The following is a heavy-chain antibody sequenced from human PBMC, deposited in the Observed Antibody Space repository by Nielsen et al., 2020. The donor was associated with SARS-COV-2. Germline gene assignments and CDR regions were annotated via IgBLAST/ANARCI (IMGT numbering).Heavy chain of an antibody. V-gene: IGHV4-30-2*01. J-gene: IGHJ3*02. D-gene: IGHD3-16*01. CDR1: GGSISSGGYS. CDR3: ARGGRITFGGADDAFDI. Sequence: SETLSLTCAVSGGSISSGGYSWCWIRQPPEKGLEWIGYIYHSGRTYYNPSLKSRVTISVDRSKNQFSLKLSSVTAADTAVYYCARGGRITFGGADDAFDIWGQGTMVTVSS. CDR2: IYHSGRT.